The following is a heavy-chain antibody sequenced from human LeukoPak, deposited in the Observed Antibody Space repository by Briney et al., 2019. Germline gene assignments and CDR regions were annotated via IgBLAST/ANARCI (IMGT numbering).Heavy chain of an antibody. CDR2: INAGNGNT. CDR3: ARDKWDGDYEYCYYGMDV. V-gene: IGHV1-3*01. J-gene: IGHJ6*02. Sequence: GASVKVSCKASGYTFTSYAMHWVRQAPGQRLEWMGWINAGNGNTKYSQKFQGRVTITRDTSASTAYMELSSLRSEDTAVYYCARDKWDGDYEYCYYGMDVWGQGTTVTVSS. CDR1: GYTFTSYA. D-gene: IGHD4-17*01.